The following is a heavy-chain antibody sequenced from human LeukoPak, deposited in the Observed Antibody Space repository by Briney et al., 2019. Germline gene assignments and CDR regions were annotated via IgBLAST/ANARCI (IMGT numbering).Heavy chain of an antibody. CDR1: GFSLNSYA. V-gene: IGHV3-23*01. D-gene: IGHD6-19*01. CDR3: AKRSGYTTGWFFDF. J-gene: IGHJ4*02. Sequence: GGSLKLSCAASGFSLNSYAMSWVRQAPGKGLEWVSSISGSGDNTYYAESVKGRFTISRDNSKNTLFLQMNSLRAEDTAVFYCAKRSGYTTGWFFDFWGQGTLVTVSS. CDR2: ISGSGDNT.